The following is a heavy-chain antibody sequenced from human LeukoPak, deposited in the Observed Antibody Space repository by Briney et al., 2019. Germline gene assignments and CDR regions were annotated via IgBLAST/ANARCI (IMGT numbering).Heavy chain of an antibody. CDR1: GFTFSSYW. CDR2: INSDGSST. D-gene: IGHD3-10*01. J-gene: IGHJ4*02. V-gene: IGHV3-74*01. CDR3: ARGLLWFGESSFDY. Sequence: GGSLRLSCAASGFTFSSYWMHWVRQAPGKGLVXVSRINSDGSSTSYADSVKGRFTISRDNAKNTLYLQMNSLRAEDTAVYYCARGLLWFGESSFDYWGQGTLVTVSS.